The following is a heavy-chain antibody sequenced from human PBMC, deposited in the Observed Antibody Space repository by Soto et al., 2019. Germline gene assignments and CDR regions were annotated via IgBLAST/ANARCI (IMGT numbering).Heavy chain of an antibody. CDR2: IYWNDDK. J-gene: IGHJ4*02. CDR3: AHIRVPYDSSGYYPTFPFDY. V-gene: IGHV2-5*01. Sequence: QITLKESGPTLVKPTQTLTLTCTFSGFSLSTSGVGVGWIRQPPGKALEWLALIYWNDDKRYSPSLKSRLTITKDTSKNQVVLTMTNMDPVDTATYYCAHIRVPYDSSGYYPTFPFDYWGQGTLVTVSS. D-gene: IGHD3-22*01. CDR1: GFSLSTSGVG.